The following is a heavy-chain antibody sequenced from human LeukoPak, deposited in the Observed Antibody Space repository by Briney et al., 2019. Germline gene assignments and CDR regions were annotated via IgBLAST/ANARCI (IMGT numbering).Heavy chain of an antibody. D-gene: IGHD1-26*01. CDR3: AGGYNGWSDY. Sequence: GGSLRLSCAASRFSVSSKHMYWVRQAPGKGLELVSVIYSGGSTYYADSVKGRFTISRDNSKNTLYGQMNSLRAEDTAVYYCAGGYNGWSDYWGQGTLVTVSS. J-gene: IGHJ4*02. V-gene: IGHV3-66*01. CDR1: RFSVSSKH. CDR2: IYSGGST.